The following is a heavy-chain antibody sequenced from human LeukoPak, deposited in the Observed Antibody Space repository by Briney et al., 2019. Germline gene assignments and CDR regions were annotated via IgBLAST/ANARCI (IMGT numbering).Heavy chain of an antibody. CDR1: GFTFSNFE. V-gene: IGHV3-48*03. Sequence: GRSLRLSCAASGFTFSNFEMNWVRQAPGKGLEWVSYIDSSGDTIYYADSVKGRFTMSRDNAKNSLYLQMNSLRAEDTAVYYCNVGVPATMRDFDYWGQGALVTVSS. CDR2: IDSSGDTI. J-gene: IGHJ4*02. CDR3: NVGVPATMRDFDY. D-gene: IGHD2-2*01.